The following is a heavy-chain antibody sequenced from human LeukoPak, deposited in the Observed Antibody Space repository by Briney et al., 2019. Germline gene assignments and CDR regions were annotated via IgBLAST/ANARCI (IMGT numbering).Heavy chain of an antibody. D-gene: IGHD3-16*01. V-gene: IGHV4-59*01. CDR3: TRGAGWLIDY. CDR1: DDSISDYY. Sequence: PSETLSLACTVSDDSISDYYRGWIRQPPGKRLEWIGYFHNSGTSTYNPFLKSRVTISADTSKNQFSLKLNSLTTADTAVYYCTRGAGWLIDYWGQGILVTVSS. J-gene: IGHJ4*02. CDR2: FHNSGTS.